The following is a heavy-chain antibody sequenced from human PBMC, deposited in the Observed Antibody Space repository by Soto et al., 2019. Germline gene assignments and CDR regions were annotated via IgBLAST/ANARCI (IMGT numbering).Heavy chain of an antibody. J-gene: IGHJ4*02. Sequence: QVQLQQWGAGLLKPSETLSLTCAVYGGSFSGYYWSWIRQPPGKGLEWIGEINHSGSTNYNPSLTSRVTISVDTSMNQFSLKLSSVTAADTAVYYCARGRGILWWWNLFDYWGQGTLVTVSS. CDR3: ARGRGILWWWNLFDY. V-gene: IGHV4-34*01. CDR2: INHSGST. CDR1: GGSFSGYY. D-gene: IGHD2-15*01.